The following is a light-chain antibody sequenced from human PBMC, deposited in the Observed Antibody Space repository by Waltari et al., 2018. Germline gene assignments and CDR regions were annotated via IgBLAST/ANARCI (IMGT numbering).Light chain of an antibody. J-gene: IGKJ4*01. Sequence: DIVLTQSPAILSLSSGEWASLTCSASQSVTNYLDWYQQKPGQAHRLLIYDTSNRATCIPARFSGSVFGTDFTLTISSLEPEDFAVYYCQQRRDWPLTCGGGTKVEIK. CDR3: QQRRDWPLT. CDR1: QSVTNY. V-gene: IGKV3-11*01. CDR2: DTS.